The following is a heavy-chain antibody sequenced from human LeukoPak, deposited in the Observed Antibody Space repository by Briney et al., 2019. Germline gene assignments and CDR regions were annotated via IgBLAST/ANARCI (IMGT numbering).Heavy chain of an antibody. J-gene: IGHJ1*01. V-gene: IGHV3-53*04. CDR2: VFSGGTT. D-gene: IGHD2-21*02. CDR1: GFTVSDNY. Sequence: GGSLRLSCAASGFTVSDNYMSWVRQAPGKGLEWVSVVFSGGTTYYADSVKGRFTISRHNSKNTLYLQMNSLRTEDTAMYYCARQDYSGDFEYVQHWGQGTQVTVSS. CDR3: ARQDYSGDFEYVQH.